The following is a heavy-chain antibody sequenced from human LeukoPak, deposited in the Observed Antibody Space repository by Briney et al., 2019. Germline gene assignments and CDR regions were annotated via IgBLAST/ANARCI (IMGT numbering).Heavy chain of an antibody. Sequence: SVKVSCKASGGTFSSYAISWVRQAPGQGLEWMGGIIPIFGTANYAQKFQGRVTITTDESTSTAYMEQSSLRSEDTAVYYCARSYSSSSVKTFYYFDYWGQGTLVTVSS. J-gene: IGHJ4*02. D-gene: IGHD6-6*01. V-gene: IGHV1-69*05. CDR2: IIPIFGTA. CDR1: GGTFSSYA. CDR3: ARSYSSSSVKTFYYFDY.